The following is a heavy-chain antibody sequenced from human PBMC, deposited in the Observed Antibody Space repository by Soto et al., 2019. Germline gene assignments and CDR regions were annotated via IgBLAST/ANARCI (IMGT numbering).Heavy chain of an antibody. V-gene: IGHV1-46*01. CDR1: GYTFTSYY. Sequence: ASVKVSCAESGYTFTSYYMHWVRQAPGQGLEWMGIINPSGGSTSYAQKFQGRVTMTRDTSTSTVYMELSSLRSEDTAVYYCARATHYDSSGYYGLRFDYWGQGTLVTSPQ. CDR2: INPSGGST. J-gene: IGHJ4*02. D-gene: IGHD3-22*01. CDR3: ARATHYDSSGYYGLRFDY.